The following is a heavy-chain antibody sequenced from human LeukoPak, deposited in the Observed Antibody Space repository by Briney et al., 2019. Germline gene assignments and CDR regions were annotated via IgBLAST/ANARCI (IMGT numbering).Heavy chain of an antibody. Sequence: GGSLRLSCAASGFTFSSYWMHWVRQAPGKGLVWVSRINGDESCISYADSVKGRFTISRDNAKNTLYLQMNSLRAEDTAVYYCTRAGRSDHSGSFFWGQGTLVTVSS. CDR3: TRAGRSDHSGSFF. J-gene: IGHJ4*02. CDR2: INGDESCI. V-gene: IGHV3-74*01. D-gene: IGHD1-26*01. CDR1: GFTFSSYW.